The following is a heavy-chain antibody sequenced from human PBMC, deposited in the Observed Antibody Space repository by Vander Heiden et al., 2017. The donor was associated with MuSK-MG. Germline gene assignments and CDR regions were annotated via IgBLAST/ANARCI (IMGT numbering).Heavy chain of an antibody. J-gene: IGHJ6*03. CDR2: IYPGDSDT. Sequence: EVQLVQSGAEVKQPGESLQISCKGSAYSFTSYWIGWVRQMPGKGLEWMGIIYPGDSDTRYSPSFQGQVTISADKSISTAYLQWSSLKASDTAMDYCARVWLPIRYYYYYMDVWGKGTTVTVSS. CDR1: AYSFTSYW. D-gene: IGHD3-16*01. CDR3: ARVWLPIRYYYYYMDV. V-gene: IGHV5-51*03.